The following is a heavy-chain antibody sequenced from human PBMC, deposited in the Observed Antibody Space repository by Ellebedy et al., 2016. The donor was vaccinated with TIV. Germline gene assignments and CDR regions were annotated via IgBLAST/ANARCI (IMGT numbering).Heavy chain of an antibody. Sequence: GESLKISXAASGLTFSSYAMSWVRQAPGKGLEWVSGIRGSGDSTYYADSVKGRFTVSGDNSKNTLYLQMNSLRAEDTAVYYCAKDALRYNWNFDYWGQGTLVTVSS. J-gene: IGHJ4*02. D-gene: IGHD1-1*01. CDR3: AKDALRYNWNFDY. CDR2: IRGSGDST. CDR1: GLTFSSYA. V-gene: IGHV3-23*01.